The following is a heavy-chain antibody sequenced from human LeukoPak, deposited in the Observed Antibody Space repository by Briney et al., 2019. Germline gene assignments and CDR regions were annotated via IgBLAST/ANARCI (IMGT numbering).Heavy chain of an antibody. CDR3: ARRSIAAADTGVRYFDY. D-gene: IGHD6-13*01. Sequence: SETLSLTCTVSGGSISSSSYYWGWIRQPPGKGLEWIGSIYYSGSTYYNPSLKSRVTISVDTSKNQFSLKLSSVTAADTAVYYCARRSIAAADTGVRYFDYWGQGTLVTVSS. CDR2: IYYSGST. V-gene: IGHV4-39*01. CDR1: GGSISSSSYY. J-gene: IGHJ4*02.